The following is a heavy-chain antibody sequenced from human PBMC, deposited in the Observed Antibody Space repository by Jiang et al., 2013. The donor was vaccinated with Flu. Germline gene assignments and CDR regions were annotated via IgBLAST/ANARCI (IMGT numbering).Heavy chain of an antibody. J-gene: IGHJ4*02. CDR2: INPKSGGT. V-gene: IGHV1-2*04. CDR3: ARHRDGYNYFLEY. CDR1: GYTFTDYY. Sequence: GAEVKKPGASVKVSCKASGYTFTDYYLHWVRQAPGQGLEWMGWINPKSGGTNYAQKFQGWVTMTRDTSISTAYMELSRLTSDDTAVYYCARHRDGYNYFLEYWGQGTLVTASS. D-gene: IGHD5-24*01.